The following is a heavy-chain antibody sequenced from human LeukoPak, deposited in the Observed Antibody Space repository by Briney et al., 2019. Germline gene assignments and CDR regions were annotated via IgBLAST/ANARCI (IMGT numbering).Heavy chain of an antibody. CDR2: ISYDGSNK. Sequence: GGSLRLSCAASGFTFSSYAMHWVRQAPGKGLEWVAVISYDGSNKYYADSVKGRFTISRDNSKNTLYLQMNSLRAEDTAVYYCASEMTTVVTSDEDAFDIWGQGTMVTVSS. CDR3: ASEMTTVVTSDEDAFDI. J-gene: IGHJ3*02. V-gene: IGHV3-30*04. CDR1: GFTFSSYA. D-gene: IGHD4-23*01.